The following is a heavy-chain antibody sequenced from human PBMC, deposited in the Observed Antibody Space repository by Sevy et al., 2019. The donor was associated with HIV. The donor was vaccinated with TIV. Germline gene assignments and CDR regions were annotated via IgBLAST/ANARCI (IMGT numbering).Heavy chain of an antibody. D-gene: IGHD3-3*01. CDR3: AKVLRFLEWLFDY. CDR2: ISGSGGST. Sequence: GGSLRLSCAASGFTFSSYAMSWVRQAPGKGLEWVSPISGSGGSTYYADSVKGRFTISRDNSKNTLYLQMNSLRAEDTAVYYCAKVLRFLEWLFDYWGQGTLVTVSS. CDR1: GFTFSSYA. V-gene: IGHV3-23*01. J-gene: IGHJ4*02.